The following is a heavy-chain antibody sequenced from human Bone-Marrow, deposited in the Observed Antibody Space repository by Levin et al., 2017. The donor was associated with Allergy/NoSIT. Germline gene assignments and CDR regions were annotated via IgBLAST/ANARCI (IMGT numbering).Heavy chain of an antibody. V-gene: IGHV3-30*18. CDR3: AKPHLRQQLVSHFDY. D-gene: IGHD6-13*01. J-gene: IGHJ4*02. Sequence: PGGSLRLSCAASGFTFSSYGMHWVRQAPGKGLEWVAVISYDGSNKYYADSVKGRFTISRDNSKNTLYLQMNSLRAEDTAVYYCAKPHLRQQLVSHFDYWGQGTLVTVSS. CDR2: ISYDGSNK. CDR1: GFTFSSYG.